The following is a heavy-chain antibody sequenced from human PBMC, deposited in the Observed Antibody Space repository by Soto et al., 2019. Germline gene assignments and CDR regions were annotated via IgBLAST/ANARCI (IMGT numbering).Heavy chain of an antibody. CDR2: IDPSDSYT. V-gene: IGHV5-10-1*01. J-gene: IGHJ3*02. Sequence: GESLKISCKGSGYSFTSYWISWVRQMPGKGLEWMGRIDPSDSYTNYSPSFQGHVTISADKSISTAYLQWGSLKASDTAMYYCARQRSSGYYFDAFDIWGQGTMVTVSS. CDR1: GYSFTSYW. D-gene: IGHD3-22*01. CDR3: ARQRSSGYYFDAFDI.